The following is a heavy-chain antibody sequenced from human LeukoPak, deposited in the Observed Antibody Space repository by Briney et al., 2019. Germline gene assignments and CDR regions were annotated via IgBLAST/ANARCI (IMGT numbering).Heavy chain of an antibody. CDR2: LIPIFGVT. J-gene: IGHJ4*02. V-gene: IGHV1-69*04. CDR3: ATVVAGTTLSFDY. D-gene: IGHD6-19*01. CDR1: GGTFSNFA. Sequence: SVKVSCKASGGTFSNFAISWVRQAPGQGLEWMGRLIPIFGVTHYAQNFRGRVTITADTSTSTASMELSSLRSEDTAIYYCATVVAGTTLSFDYWGQGTLITVSS.